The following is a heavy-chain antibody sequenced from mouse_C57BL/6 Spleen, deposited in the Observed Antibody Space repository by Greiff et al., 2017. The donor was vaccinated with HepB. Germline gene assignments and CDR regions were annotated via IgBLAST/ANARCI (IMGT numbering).Heavy chain of an antibody. J-gene: IGHJ2*01. CDR2: INPNNGGT. Sequence: EVQLQQSGPELVKPGASVKIPCKASGYTFTDYKMDWVKQSHGKSLERIGDINPNNGGTIYNQKFKGKATLTLDKSSSTAYMELRSLTSEDTAVYYCARLVTDYFDYWGQGTTLTVSS. D-gene: IGHD2-2*01. CDR3: ARLVTDYFDY. V-gene: IGHV1-18*01. CDR1: GYTFTDYK.